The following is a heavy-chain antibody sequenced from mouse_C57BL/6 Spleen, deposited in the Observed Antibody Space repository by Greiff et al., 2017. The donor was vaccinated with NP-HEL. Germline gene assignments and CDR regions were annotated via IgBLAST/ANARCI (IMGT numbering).Heavy chain of an antibody. Sequence: VQLKESGPELVKPGASVKISCKASGYSFTDYNMNWVKQSNGKSLEWIGVINPNYGTTSYNQKFKGKATLTVDQSSSPAYMQLNSLTSEDSAVYYGARSGRSYDRYFDVWGKGTTVTVSS. V-gene: IGHV1-39*01. CDR2: INPNYGTT. D-gene: IGHD2-3*01. CDR3: ARSGRSYDRYFDV. J-gene: IGHJ1*03. CDR1: GYSFTDYN.